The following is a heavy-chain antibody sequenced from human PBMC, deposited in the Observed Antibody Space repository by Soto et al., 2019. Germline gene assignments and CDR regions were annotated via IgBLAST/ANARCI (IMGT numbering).Heavy chain of an antibody. CDR3: AKDQTVGNYFDY. CDR2: ISYDGSNK. J-gene: IGHJ4*02. V-gene: IGHV3-30*18. CDR1: GFTFRRYG. Sequence: QVQLVESGGGVVPPGRSLRLSCAASGFTFRRYGMHWVRQAPGKGLEWVAVISYDGSNKYYADSVKGRFTISRDNSKNTLYLQMNSLRAEDTAVYYCAKDQTVGNYFDYWGQGTLVTVSS. D-gene: IGHD1-1*01.